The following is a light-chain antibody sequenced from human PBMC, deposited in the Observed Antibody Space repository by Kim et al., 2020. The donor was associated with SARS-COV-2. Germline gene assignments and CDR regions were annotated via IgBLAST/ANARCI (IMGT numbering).Light chain of an antibody. CDR2: DAS. CDR1: QSVRSDY. V-gene: IGKV3-20*01. Sequence: EIVLTQFPGTLSLSPGERATLSCRASQSVRSDYIAWYQQKPGQAPRLLIYDASTRATGIPDRFSGSGSGTHFSLTVSRLAPEDFAMYYCQQFGSSPYTFGKGTKLEI. CDR3: QQFGSSPYT. J-gene: IGKJ2*01.